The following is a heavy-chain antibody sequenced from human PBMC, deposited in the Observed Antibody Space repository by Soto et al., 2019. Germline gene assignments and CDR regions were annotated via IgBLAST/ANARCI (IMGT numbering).Heavy chain of an antibody. J-gene: IGHJ5*02. V-gene: IGHV4-39*01. Sequence: SETLSLTCTVSGGSISSSSYYWGWIRQPPGKGLEWIGSIYYSGSTYYNPSLKSRVTISVDTSKNQFSLKLSSVTAADTAVYYCARRLSYDSSGYLPWGQGTLVTV. CDR1: GGSISSSSYY. CDR2: IYYSGST. D-gene: IGHD3-22*01. CDR3: ARRLSYDSSGYLP.